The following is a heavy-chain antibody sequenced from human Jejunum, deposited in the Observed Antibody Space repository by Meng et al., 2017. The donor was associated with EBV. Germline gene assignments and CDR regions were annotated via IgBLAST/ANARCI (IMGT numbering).Heavy chain of an antibody. V-gene: IGHV4-61*01. CDR1: GGSVNSGNVH. CDR2: IYYSGST. D-gene: IGHD5-12*01. Sequence: QLLEPRHGLVKPPDPLALPRTSLGGSVNSGNVHWSWTRQPPGKGLDWIGYIYYSGSTNYIPSLKSRVTISLDTSKNQFSLKLSSVTAADTAVYYCAGLRYSGYDRAFDYWGQGALVTVSS. CDR3: AGLRYSGYDRAFDY. J-gene: IGHJ4*02.